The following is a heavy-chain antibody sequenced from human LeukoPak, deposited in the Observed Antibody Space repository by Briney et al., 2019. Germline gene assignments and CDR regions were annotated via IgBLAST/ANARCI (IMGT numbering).Heavy chain of an antibody. Sequence: SVKVSCKASGGTFSSYAISWVRQAPGQGLEWMGGIIPIFGTANYVQKFQGRVTITADESTSTAYMELSSLRSEDTAVYYCARDRVGKGDYADYWGQGTLVTVSS. V-gene: IGHV1-69*01. CDR2: IIPIFGTA. CDR1: GGTFSSYA. D-gene: IGHD1-1*01. J-gene: IGHJ4*02. CDR3: ARDRVGKGDYADY.